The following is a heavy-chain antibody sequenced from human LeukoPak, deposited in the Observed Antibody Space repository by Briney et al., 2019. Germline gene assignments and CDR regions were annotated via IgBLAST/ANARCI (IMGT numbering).Heavy chain of an antibody. CDR3: ARVGYSYGYGDAFDI. V-gene: IGHV1-2*02. J-gene: IGHJ3*02. D-gene: IGHD5-18*01. CDR1: GYTFTGYY. CDR2: INPNSGGT. Sequence: GASVKVPCKASGYTFTGYYMHWVRQAPGQGLEWMGWINPNSGGTNYAQKFQGRVTMTRDTSISTAYMELSRLRSDDTAVYYCARVGYSYGYGDAFDIWGQGTMVTVSS.